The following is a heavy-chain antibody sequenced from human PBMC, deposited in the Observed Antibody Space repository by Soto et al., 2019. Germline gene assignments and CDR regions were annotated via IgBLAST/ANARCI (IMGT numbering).Heavy chain of an antibody. CDR1: GGSISSSSYY. V-gene: IGHV4-39*01. D-gene: IGHD3-3*01. Sequence: SETLSLTCTVSGGSISSSSYYWGWIRQPPGKGLEWIGSIYYSGSTYYNPSLKSRVTISVDTSKNQFSLKLSSVTAADTAVYYCARGLYYDFLSGSKNWFDPWGQATLVTVSS. CDR3: ARGLYYDFLSGSKNWFDP. CDR2: IYYSGST. J-gene: IGHJ5*02.